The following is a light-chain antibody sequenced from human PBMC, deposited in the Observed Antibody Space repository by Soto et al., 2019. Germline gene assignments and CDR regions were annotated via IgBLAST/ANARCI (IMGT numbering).Light chain of an antibody. V-gene: IGKV3D-20*02. CDR2: GAS. Sequence: EIVLTQSPGTLSLAPGGRATLSCRASQSVYSSYLSWYQQRRGQAPRLLMFGASSRATGIPDRFSGSGSGTDFTLTIYRLEPEDFAVYYCQQRSNWPRTFGQGTKVDIK. CDR1: QSVYSSY. CDR3: QQRSNWPRT. J-gene: IGKJ1*01.